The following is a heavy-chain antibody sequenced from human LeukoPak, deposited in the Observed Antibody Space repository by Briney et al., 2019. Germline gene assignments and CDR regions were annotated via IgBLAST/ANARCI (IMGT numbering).Heavy chain of an antibody. Sequence: ASVKVSCKASGGTFSSYAISWVRQAPGQGLEWMGGIIPIFGTANYAQKFQGRVTITADESTSTAYMELSSLRSEDTAVYYCAVNSQLETTGTTSGYWGQGTLVTVSS. D-gene: IGHD1-1*01. V-gene: IGHV1-69*13. CDR3: AVNSQLETTGTTSGY. CDR2: IIPIFGTA. CDR1: GGTFSSYA. J-gene: IGHJ4*02.